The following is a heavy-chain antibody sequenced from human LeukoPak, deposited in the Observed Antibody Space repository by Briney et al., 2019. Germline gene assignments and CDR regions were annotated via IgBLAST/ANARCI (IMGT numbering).Heavy chain of an antibody. V-gene: IGHV4-59*12. CDR2: IYYSGST. D-gene: IGHD6-19*01. J-gene: IGHJ4*02. CDR3: ARRRVYSSGWYEY. Sequence: SETLSLTCTVSGGSITSYYWSWIRQPPGKGLEWIGYIYYSGSTNYNPSLKSRVTISVDRSKNQFSLKLSSVTAADTAVYYCARRRVYSSGWYEYWGQGTLVTVSS. CDR1: GGSITSYY.